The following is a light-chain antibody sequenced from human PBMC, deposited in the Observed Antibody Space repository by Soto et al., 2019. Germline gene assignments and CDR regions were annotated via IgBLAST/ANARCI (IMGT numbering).Light chain of an antibody. V-gene: IGKV3-15*01. J-gene: IGKJ1*01. CDR1: QSVSIH. Sequence: ETVMTQSPGTLSVSLGERATLSCRASQSVSIHLAWYQQKPGQAPRLLIHGVSTRATGVPARFSGSGSGTEFTLAISSLQSEDFAVYYCQQYNKWPRTFGQGTKVDIK. CDR2: GVS. CDR3: QQYNKWPRT.